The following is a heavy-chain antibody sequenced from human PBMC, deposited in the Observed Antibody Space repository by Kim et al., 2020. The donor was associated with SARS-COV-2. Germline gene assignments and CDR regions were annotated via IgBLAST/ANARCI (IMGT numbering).Heavy chain of an antibody. CDR2: ISSSSSYT. CDR3: AGSQLTMVRGVIGGFDP. CDR1: GFTFSDYY. Sequence: GGSLRLSCAASGFTFSDYYMSWIRQAPGKGLEWVSYISSSSSYTNYADSVKGRFTISRDNAKNSLYLQMNSLRAEDTAVYYCAGSQLTMVRGVIGGFDPWGQGTLVTVSS. D-gene: IGHD3-10*01. V-gene: IGHV3-11*03. J-gene: IGHJ5*02.